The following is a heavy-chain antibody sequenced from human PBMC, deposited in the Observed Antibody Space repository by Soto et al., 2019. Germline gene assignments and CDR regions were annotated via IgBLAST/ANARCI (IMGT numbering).Heavy chain of an antibody. Sequence: EVTLLESGGGLVQPGGSLRLSCAASGFTFSSYSMSWVRQAPGKGLEWVAHITATGGTTYYADSVKGRFTISRDTSRNTLYLHMNSLRAEDTALYYCAKCMQAYWNYDAHHIWGQGTMVTVS. J-gene: IGHJ3*02. CDR3: AKCMQAYWNYDAHHI. CDR2: ITATGGTT. V-gene: IGHV3-23*01. D-gene: IGHD1-7*01. CDR1: GFTFSSYS.